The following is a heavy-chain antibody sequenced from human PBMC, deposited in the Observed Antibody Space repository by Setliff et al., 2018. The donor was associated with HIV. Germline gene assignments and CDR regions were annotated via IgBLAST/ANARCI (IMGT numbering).Heavy chain of an antibody. Sequence: SVKVSCKASRGTFSSYAISWVRQAPGQGLEWMGGIIPILGIANYAQKFQGRVTITTDESTSTAYMELSSLRSEDTAVYYCARPSVRMARNWYDFGYWGQGTLVTVSS. J-gene: IGHJ4*02. D-gene: IGHD1-1*01. CDR1: RGTFSSYA. CDR3: ARPSVRMARNWYDFGY. V-gene: IGHV1-69*10. CDR2: IIPILGIA.